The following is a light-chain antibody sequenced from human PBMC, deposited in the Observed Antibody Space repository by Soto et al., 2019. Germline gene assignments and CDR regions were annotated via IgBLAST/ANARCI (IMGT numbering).Light chain of an antibody. CDR1: SSNIGANP. V-gene: IGLV1-44*01. Sequence: QSVLTQPPSASGTPGQRVTISCSGSSSNIGANPINWYQQLPGTAPKLLIYNNDQRPSGVPDRFSASKSGTSASLAISGLQTEDAADYYCEAWDDSLYGAVLGGGTKLTVL. J-gene: IGLJ2*01. CDR3: EAWDDSLYGAV. CDR2: NND.